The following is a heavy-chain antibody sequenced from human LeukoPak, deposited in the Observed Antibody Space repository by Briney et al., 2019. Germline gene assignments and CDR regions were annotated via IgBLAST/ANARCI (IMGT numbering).Heavy chain of an antibody. J-gene: IGHJ4*02. CDR1: VYTSSNYD. V-gene: IGHV1-8*01. CDR2: MNPNSGNT. D-gene: IGHD2-2*01. CDR3: TRAVRNQRLSEY. Sequence: ASLRVSCKASVYTSSNYDVTWVRQTPGQGLENMGWMNPNSGNTDFAQKFRGRVTMTSDASTTSAFMELMRLTSEDTAVYYCTRAVRNQRLSEYWGQGTRITVSS.